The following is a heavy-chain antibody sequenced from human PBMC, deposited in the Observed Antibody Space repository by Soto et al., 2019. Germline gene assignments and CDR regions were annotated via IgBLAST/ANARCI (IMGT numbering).Heavy chain of an antibody. V-gene: IGHV3-30*18. CDR2: ISYDGSNK. CDR3: AQYCGDSKFDY. D-gene: IGHD4-17*01. Sequence: QVQLVESGGGVVQPGRSLRLSCAASGFTFSSYGMHWVRQAPGKGLEWVAVISYDGSNKYYADSVKGRFTISRDNSKNTLSLQMNSLRAEDTDVYYCAQYCGDSKFDYWGQGTLVTVSS. J-gene: IGHJ4*02. CDR1: GFTFSSYG.